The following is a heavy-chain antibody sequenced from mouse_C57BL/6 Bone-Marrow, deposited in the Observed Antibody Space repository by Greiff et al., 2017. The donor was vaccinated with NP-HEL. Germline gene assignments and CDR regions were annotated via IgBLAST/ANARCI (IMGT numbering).Heavy chain of an antibody. V-gene: IGHV1-50*01. CDR1: GYTFTSYW. Sequence: VQLQQPGAELVKPGASVKLSCKASGYTFTSYWMQWVKQRPGQGLEWIGEIDPSDSYTNYNQKFKGKATLTVDTSSSTAYMQLSSLTSEDSAVYYCARSHYYGSSLYYFDYWGQGTTLTVSS. CDR2: IDPSDSYT. D-gene: IGHD1-1*01. J-gene: IGHJ2*01. CDR3: ARSHYYGSSLYYFDY.